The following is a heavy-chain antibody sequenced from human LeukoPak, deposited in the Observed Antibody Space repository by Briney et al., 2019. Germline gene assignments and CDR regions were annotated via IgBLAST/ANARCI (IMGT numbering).Heavy chain of an antibody. CDR2: IYTSGST. V-gene: IGHV4-61*02. D-gene: IGHD3-3*01. CDR1: GGSISSGSYY. Sequence: SQTLSLTCTVSGGSISSGSYYWSWLRQPAGKGLEWIGRIYTSGSTNYNPSLKSRVTISVDTSKNQFSLKLSSVTAADTAVYYCAREPEYYDFWSGFHRGAFDIWGQGTMVTVSS. J-gene: IGHJ3*02. CDR3: AREPEYYDFWSGFHRGAFDI.